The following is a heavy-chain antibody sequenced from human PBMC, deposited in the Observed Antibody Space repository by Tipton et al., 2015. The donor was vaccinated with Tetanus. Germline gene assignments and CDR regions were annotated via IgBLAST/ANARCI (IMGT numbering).Heavy chain of an antibody. D-gene: IGHD3-3*01. J-gene: IGHJ4*02. CDR1: GGSFSGYY. V-gene: IGHV4-34*01. CDR3: ARDDFWSGYFDY. CDR2: INHSGST. Sequence: TLSLTCAVYGGSFSGYYWSWIRQPPGKGLEWIGEINHSGSTNYNPSLKSRVTISVDTSKNQFSLKLSSVTAADTAVYYCARDDFWSGYFDYWAQGTLVTVSS.